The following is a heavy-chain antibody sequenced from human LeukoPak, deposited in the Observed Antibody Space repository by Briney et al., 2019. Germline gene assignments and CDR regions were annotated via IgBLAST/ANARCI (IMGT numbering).Heavy chain of an antibody. D-gene: IGHD2-2*01. V-gene: IGHV1-2*02. CDR3: ARYCSSTSCRLRAFDI. J-gene: IGHJ3*02. CDR2: INPNSGGT. CDR1: GYTFTGYY. Sequence: ASVKVSCKAFGYTFTGYYMHWVRQAPGQGLEWMGWINPNSGGTNYAQKFQGRVTMTRDTSISTAYMELSRLRSDDTAVYYCARYCSSTSCRLRAFDIWGQGTMVTVSS.